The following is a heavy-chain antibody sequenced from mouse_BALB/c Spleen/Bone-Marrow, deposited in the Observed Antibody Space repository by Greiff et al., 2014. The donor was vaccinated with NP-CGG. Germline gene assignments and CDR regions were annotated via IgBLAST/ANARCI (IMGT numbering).Heavy chain of an antibody. Sequence: LQESGPELVKPGASVRISCKASGYTFTSYYIHWVKQRPGQGLERIGWIYPGNVNTKYNEKFKVKATLTADKSSSTAYMQLSSLTSEDSAVYFCARHKWATDYWGQGTSVTVSS. CDR3: ARHKWATDY. CDR1: GYTFTSYY. V-gene: IGHV1S56*01. D-gene: IGHD1-3*01. CDR2: IYPGNVNT. J-gene: IGHJ4*01.